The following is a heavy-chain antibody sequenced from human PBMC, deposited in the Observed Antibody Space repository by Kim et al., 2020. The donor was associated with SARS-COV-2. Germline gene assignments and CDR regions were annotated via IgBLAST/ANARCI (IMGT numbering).Heavy chain of an antibody. CDR2: GSSM. J-gene: IGHJ4*02. V-gene: IGHV3-11*01. Sequence: GSSMRYAGTMNGRFSISRDNAKKSLSLQMNSLTPEDTAVYYCVREPANWGQGTLVTVSS. CDR3: VREPAN.